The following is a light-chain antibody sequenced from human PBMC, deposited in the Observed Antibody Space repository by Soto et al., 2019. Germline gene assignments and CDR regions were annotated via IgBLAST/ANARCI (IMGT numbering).Light chain of an antibody. Sequence: EIVMTQSPATLSVSPGERATLSCRASQSVSSNLAWYQLTPGQAPRLLISDASTRAIGIPPRFSGSGSGTEFTLTISSLQSEDFAVYYCQQYNDWPETFGQGTKVDIK. CDR1: QSVSSN. J-gene: IGKJ1*01. CDR2: DAS. CDR3: QQYNDWPET. V-gene: IGKV3-15*01.